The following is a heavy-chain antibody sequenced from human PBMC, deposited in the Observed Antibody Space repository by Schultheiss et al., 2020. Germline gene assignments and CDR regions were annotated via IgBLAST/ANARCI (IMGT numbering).Heavy chain of an antibody. CDR3: AKGVFQYFDWTYFDY. J-gene: IGHJ4*02. CDR1: GFTVSSNY. D-gene: IGHD3-9*01. V-gene: IGHV3-66*01. Sequence: GGSLRLSCAASGFTVSSNYMSWVRQAPGKGLEWVSVIYSGGSTYYADSVKGRFTISRDNSKNTLYLQMNSLRAEDTAVYYCAKGVFQYFDWTYFDYWGQGTLVTVSS. CDR2: IYSGGST.